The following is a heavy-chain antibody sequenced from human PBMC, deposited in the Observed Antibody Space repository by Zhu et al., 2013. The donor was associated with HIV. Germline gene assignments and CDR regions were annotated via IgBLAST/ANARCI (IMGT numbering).Heavy chain of an antibody. CDR1: GGSISSYY. CDR3: ARVGQGHFDY. Sequence: QVQLQESGPGLVKPSETLSLTCTVSGGSISSYYWSWIRQPPGTGLEWIGYIYYSGNTNYNPSLKSRVTISIDTSKNQFSLKLSSVTAADTAVYYCARVGQGHFDYWGRGTLGHRLL. CDR2: IYYSGNT. J-gene: IGHJ4*02. V-gene: IGHV4-59*01.